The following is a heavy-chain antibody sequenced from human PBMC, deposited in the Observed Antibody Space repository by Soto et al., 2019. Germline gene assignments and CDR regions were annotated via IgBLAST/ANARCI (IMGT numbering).Heavy chain of an antibody. CDR3: ARAGPLVGYCTNGVCYANDC. V-gene: IGHV3-74*01. CDR2: INSDGSST. J-gene: IGHJ4*02. D-gene: IGHD2-8*01. CDR1: GFNFSSYW. Sequence: PGGSVRLSCAASGFNFSSYWMHWVRQAPGKGLVWVSRINSDGSSTSYADSVKGRFTISRDNAKNTQYLQMNSLRAEDTAVYYCARAGPLVGYCTNGVCYANDCWGQGTLVTVSS.